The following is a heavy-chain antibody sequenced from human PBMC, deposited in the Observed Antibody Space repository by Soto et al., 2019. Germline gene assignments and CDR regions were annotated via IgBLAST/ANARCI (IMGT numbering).Heavy chain of an antibody. CDR1: GGSISSSSYY. CDR3: AGTTVVTPGDYYYYGMDV. Sequence: QLQLQESGPGLVKPSETLSLTCTVSGGSISSSSYYWGWIRQPPGKGLEWIGSIYYSGSTYYNPSLKSRVTISVDTSKNQFSLKLSSVTAADTAVYYCAGTTVVTPGDYYYYGMDVWGQGTTVTVSS. V-gene: IGHV4-39*01. J-gene: IGHJ6*02. D-gene: IGHD4-17*01. CDR2: IYYSGST.